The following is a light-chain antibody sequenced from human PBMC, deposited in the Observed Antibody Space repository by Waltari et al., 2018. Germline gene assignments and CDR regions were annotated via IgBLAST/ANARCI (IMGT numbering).Light chain of an antibody. CDR2: GAS. J-gene: IGKJ1*01. V-gene: IGKV3-15*01. CDR3: QQYDNWLGT. Sequence: EIVMTQSPATLSVFPGERATLSCRASQSIRSNLAWYQHKPDQAPRLVIYGASTRATGLPARFSGSGSGTEYTLTISSLQSEDIAVYFCQQYDNWLGTFGQGTKVEIK. CDR1: QSIRSN.